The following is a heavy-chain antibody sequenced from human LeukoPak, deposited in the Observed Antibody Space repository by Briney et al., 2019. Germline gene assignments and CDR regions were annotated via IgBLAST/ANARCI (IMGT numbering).Heavy chain of an antibody. Sequence: PSETLSLTCTVSGGSISTSNYYWGWIRQPPGKGLEWIGSIYNSGSTYYNPSLKSRVTISVDTSKNQFSLKLRSVTAADTAMYYCARAYSSSWYYNWFDPWGQGTLVTVSS. V-gene: IGHV4-39*07. J-gene: IGHJ5*02. D-gene: IGHD6-13*01. CDR3: ARAYSSSWYYNWFDP. CDR2: IYNSGST. CDR1: GGSISTSNYY.